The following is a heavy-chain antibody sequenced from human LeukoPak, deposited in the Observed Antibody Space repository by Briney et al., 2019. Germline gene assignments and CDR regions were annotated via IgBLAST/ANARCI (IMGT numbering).Heavy chain of an antibody. CDR1: GGSFSGYY. CDR3: ARDRGRGGFDAFDI. Sequence: SETLSLTCAVYGGSFSGYYWSWIRQPPGKGLEWIGEINHSGSTNYHPSLKSRVTISVDTSKNQFSLKLSSVTAADTAVYYCARDRGRGGFDAFDIWGQGTMVTVSS. V-gene: IGHV4-34*01. CDR2: INHSGST. J-gene: IGHJ3*02. D-gene: IGHD3-16*01.